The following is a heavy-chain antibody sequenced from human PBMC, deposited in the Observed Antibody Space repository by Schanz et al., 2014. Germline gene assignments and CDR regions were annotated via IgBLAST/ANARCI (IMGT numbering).Heavy chain of an antibody. D-gene: IGHD3-10*01. Sequence: QVQLVQSGTQVKKPGASVKVSCKASGYTLSAYSLHWVRQAPGQGLQWMGWISPYTGNTNYAQTLQGRITLTTDTATSTAYMELRSLRSDDTAVHYCARGRGFYDYWGQGTLVTVSS. J-gene: IGHJ4*02. V-gene: IGHV1-18*01. CDR2: ISPYTGNT. CDR3: ARGRGFYDY. CDR1: GYTLSAYS.